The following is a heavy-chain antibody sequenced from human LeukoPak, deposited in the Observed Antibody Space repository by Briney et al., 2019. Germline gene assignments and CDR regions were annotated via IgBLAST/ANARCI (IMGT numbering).Heavy chain of an antibody. CDR2: INPSAGIT. J-gene: IGHJ4*02. D-gene: IGHD3-22*01. V-gene: IGHV1-46*01. CDR3: ARSQYITMIVARLYQFDD. CDR1: GYTFTSYD. Sequence: ASVKVSCKASGYTFTSYDINWVRQATGQGLEWMGWINPSAGITTYAQKFQGRVAMTKDTSTSTVYMELSSLRSEDTAVYYCARSQYITMIVARLYQFDDWGQGTLVTVSS.